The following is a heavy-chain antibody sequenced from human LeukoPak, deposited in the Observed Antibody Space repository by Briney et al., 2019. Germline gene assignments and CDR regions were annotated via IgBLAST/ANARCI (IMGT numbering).Heavy chain of an antibody. J-gene: IGHJ6*03. V-gene: IGHV3-53*01. CDR1: GFTVSSNY. Sequence: GGALRLSCAASGFTVSSNYMSWVRQAPGKGLGWVSIIYSGGSTYYAASVKGRVTISRDNSKNTLYLQMNSLRAEDTAVYYCASGSGSYRTPYYYMDVWGKGTTVTVSS. CDR2: IYSGGST. D-gene: IGHD3-10*01. CDR3: ASGSGSYRTPYYYMDV.